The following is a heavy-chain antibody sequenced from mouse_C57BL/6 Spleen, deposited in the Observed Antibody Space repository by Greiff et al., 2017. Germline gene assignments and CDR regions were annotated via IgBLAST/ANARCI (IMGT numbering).Heavy chain of an antibody. D-gene: IGHD1-1*01. CDR3: AGTEYYYGSSLHWYFGV. J-gene: IGHJ1*03. Sequence: EVQGVESGGGLVKPGGSLKLSCAASGFTFSDYGMHWVRQAPEKGLEWVAYISSGSSTIYYADTVKGRFTISRDNAKNTLFLQMTSLRSEDTAMYYCAGTEYYYGSSLHWYFGVWGTGTTVTVSS. CDR2: ISSGSSTI. CDR1: GFTFSDYG. V-gene: IGHV5-17*01.